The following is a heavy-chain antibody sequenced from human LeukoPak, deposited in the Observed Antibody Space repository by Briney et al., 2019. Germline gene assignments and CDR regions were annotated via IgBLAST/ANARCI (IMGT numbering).Heavy chain of an antibody. Sequence: GGSLRLTCAASGFTFSSYSMNWVRQAPGKGLEWVSSISSSSSYIYYADSVKGRFTISRDNAKNSLYLQMNSLRAEDTAVYYCARGPGYCSSTSCLFFDYWGQGTLVTVSS. CDR3: ARGPGYCSSTSCLFFDY. V-gene: IGHV3-21*01. CDR1: GFTFSSYS. D-gene: IGHD2-2*01. CDR2: ISSSSSYI. J-gene: IGHJ4*02.